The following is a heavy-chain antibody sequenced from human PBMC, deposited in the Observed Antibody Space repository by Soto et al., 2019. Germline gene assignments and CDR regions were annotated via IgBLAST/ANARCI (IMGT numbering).Heavy chain of an antibody. V-gene: IGHV1-69*01. CDR2: IIPIFGTA. D-gene: IGHD6-13*01. CDR1: GGTFSSYA. Sequence: QVQLVQSGAEVKKPGSSVKVSCKASGGTFSSYAISWVRQAPGQGLEWMGGIIPIFGTANYAQKFQGRVTITADESTSTAYMELSSLRSEDTAVYYCASDQLSEIAAAGYFDYWGQGTLVTVSS. J-gene: IGHJ4*02. CDR3: ASDQLSEIAAAGYFDY.